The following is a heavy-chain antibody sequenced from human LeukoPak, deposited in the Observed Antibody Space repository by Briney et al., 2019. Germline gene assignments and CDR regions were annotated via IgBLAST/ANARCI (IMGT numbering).Heavy chain of an antibody. CDR2: INHSGST. CDR1: GGSFSGYY. V-gene: IGHV4-34*01. J-gene: IGHJ6*03. CDR3: ARAVDDFYYYMDV. Sequence: KPSETLSLTCAVYGGSFSGYYWSWIRQPPGKGLEWIGEINHSGSTNYNPSLKSRVTISLDTSKNQFSLKLRSVTAADTAVYFCARAVDDFYYYMDVWGKGTTVTVSS. D-gene: IGHD6-19*01.